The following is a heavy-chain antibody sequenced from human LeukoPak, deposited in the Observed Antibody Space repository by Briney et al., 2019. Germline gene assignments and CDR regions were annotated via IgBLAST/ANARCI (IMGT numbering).Heavy chain of an antibody. CDR1: GFTFSNYW. D-gene: IGHD5-18*01. V-gene: IGHV3-74*01. CDR2: IDSDGRST. CDR3: TRDNSYGAFDI. Sequence: QPGGSLRLSCADPGFTFSNYWMHWVRQAPGKGLVWVSRIDSDGRSTTYADSVKGRFTIARDNAKNTLYLQMNSLRAEDTAVYYCTRDNSYGAFDIWGQGTMVTVSS. J-gene: IGHJ3*02.